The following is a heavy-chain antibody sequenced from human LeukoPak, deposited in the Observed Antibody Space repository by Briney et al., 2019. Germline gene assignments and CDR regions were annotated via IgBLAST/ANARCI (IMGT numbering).Heavy chain of an antibody. D-gene: IGHD2-15*01. V-gene: IGHV3-30*04. Sequence: PGGSLRLSCAASGFTFSSYAMPWVRQAPGKGLEWVAAISYDGSNKYYADSVKGRFTISRDNSKNTLYLQMNSLRAEDTAVYYCAREDCSGGSCDSAGYYYYGMDVWGQGTTVTVSS. CDR2: ISYDGSNK. CDR1: GFTFSSYA. J-gene: IGHJ6*02. CDR3: AREDCSGGSCDSAGYYYYGMDV.